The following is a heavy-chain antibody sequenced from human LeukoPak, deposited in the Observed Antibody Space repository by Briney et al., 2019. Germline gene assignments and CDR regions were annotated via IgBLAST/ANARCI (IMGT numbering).Heavy chain of an antibody. CDR3: ATGGGWYFDY. Sequence: QRRGSLRLSCVASGFPFSNYWMTWARPAPGKGLEWVASIGKDGSENYDVDSVKGRFTISRDNAKNSLYLQMNSLRVEDTAVYYCATGGGWYFDYWGQGALITASS. J-gene: IGHJ4*02. CDR2: IGKDGSEN. D-gene: IGHD6-19*01. CDR1: GFPFSNYW. V-gene: IGHV3-7*01.